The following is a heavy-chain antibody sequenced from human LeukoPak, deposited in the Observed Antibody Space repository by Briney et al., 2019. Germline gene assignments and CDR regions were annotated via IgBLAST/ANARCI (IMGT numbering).Heavy chain of an antibody. CDR2: IYYSGST. J-gene: IGHJ4*02. Sequence: SETLSLTCTVSGGSISNYYWSWIRQPPGKGLEWIGYIYYSGSTNYNPSLKSRVTISVDTSKNQFSLKLSSVTAADTAVYYCARVRSYSSGWYCDYWGQGTLVTVSS. CDR1: GGSISNYY. V-gene: IGHV4-59*01. D-gene: IGHD6-19*01. CDR3: ARVRSYSSGWYCDY.